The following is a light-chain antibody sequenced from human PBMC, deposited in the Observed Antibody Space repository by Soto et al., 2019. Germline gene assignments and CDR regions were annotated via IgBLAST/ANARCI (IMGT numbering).Light chain of an antibody. V-gene: IGKV1-9*01. Sequence: IQLTQSPSSLSASVGDRVTITCRASQRMSGWLAWHQQKPGKAPNLLIYAASTLQSGVPSRFSGSGSGTEFTLTISSLQPEDFATYYCQQLNSYPLTFGGGTKVDIK. CDR2: AAS. J-gene: IGKJ4*01. CDR1: QRMSGW. CDR3: QQLNSYPLT.